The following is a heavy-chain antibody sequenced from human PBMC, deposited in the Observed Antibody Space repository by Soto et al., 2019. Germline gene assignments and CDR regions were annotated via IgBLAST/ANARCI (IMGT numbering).Heavy chain of an antibody. Sequence: GGSLRLSCAASGFTFSSYAMSWVRQAPGKGLEWVSTIDYTGGYTYYADSVKGRFTISRDNSQKTLDLQMNSLRAEDTAIYYCAKVPPRPYCSSVNCPFDYWGQGTLVTVSS. D-gene: IGHD2-2*01. J-gene: IGHJ4*02. V-gene: IGHV3-23*01. CDR1: GFTFSSYA. CDR3: AKVPPRPYCSSVNCPFDY. CDR2: IDYTGGYT.